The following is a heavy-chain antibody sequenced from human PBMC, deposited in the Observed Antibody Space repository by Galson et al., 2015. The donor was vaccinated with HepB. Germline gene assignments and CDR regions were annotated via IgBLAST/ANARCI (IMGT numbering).Heavy chain of an antibody. CDR3: ARHLFWSGYYTWLNP. J-gene: IGHJ5*02. CDR2: IYYNGGT. Sequence: SLTCTVSGGSISSSTYNWGWIRQPPGKGLEWIGSIYYNGGTYYNPSLKSRLTISVDTSKNQFSLKLSSVTAADTAVFYCARHLFWSGYYTWLNPWGQGTLVTVSS. CDR1: GGSISSSTYN. D-gene: IGHD3-3*01. V-gene: IGHV4-39*01.